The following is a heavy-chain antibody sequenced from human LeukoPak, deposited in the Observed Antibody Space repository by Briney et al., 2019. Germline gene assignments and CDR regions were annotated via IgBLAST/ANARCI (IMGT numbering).Heavy chain of an antibody. CDR3: ARGPGGWLQPDY. J-gene: IGHJ4*02. CDR2: INPNGGST. Sequence: GASVKVSCTASRYTFTSYYIHWVRQAPGQGLEWMGIINPNGGSTTYARKFQGRVTMTRDTSTSTVYMELSSLRSEDTAVYYCARGPGGWLQPDYWGQGTLVTVSS. D-gene: IGHD5-12*01. CDR1: RYTFTSYY. V-gene: IGHV1-46*01.